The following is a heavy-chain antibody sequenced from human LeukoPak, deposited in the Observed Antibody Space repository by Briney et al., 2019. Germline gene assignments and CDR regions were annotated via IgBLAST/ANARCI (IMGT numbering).Heavy chain of an antibody. Sequence: SETLSLTCTVPGGSISSGDYYWSWIRQPPGKGLEWIGYIYSSGSTYYNPSLKSRVTISIDTSKNQFSLKLSSVTAADTAVYYCARGEGSLGDYGWGQGTLVTVSS. CDR2: IYSSGST. J-gene: IGHJ4*02. V-gene: IGHV4-30-4*01. CDR1: GGSISSGDYY. D-gene: IGHD4/OR15-4a*01. CDR3: ARGEGSLGDYG.